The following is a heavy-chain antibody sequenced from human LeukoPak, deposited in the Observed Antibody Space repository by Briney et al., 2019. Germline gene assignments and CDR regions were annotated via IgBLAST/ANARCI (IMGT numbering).Heavy chain of an antibody. J-gene: IGHJ5*02. CDR3: ARGGGGYDILTGYYIYDWFDP. V-gene: IGHV1-2*02. CDR2: INPNSGGT. D-gene: IGHD3-9*01. CDR1: GYTFTSYY. Sequence: ASVKVSCKASGYTFTSYYMHWVRQAPGQGLEWMGWINPNSGGTNYAQKFQGRVTMTRDTSISTAYMELSRLRSDDTAVYYCARGGGGYDILTGYYIYDWFDPWGQGTLVTVSS.